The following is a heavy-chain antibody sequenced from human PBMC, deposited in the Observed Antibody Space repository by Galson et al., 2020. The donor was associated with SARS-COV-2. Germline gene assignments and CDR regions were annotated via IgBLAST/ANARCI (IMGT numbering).Heavy chain of an antibody. J-gene: IGHJ4*02. Sequence: GGSLRLSCAASGFTFSSYSMNWVRQAPGKGLEWVSSISSSSSYIYYADSVKGRFTISRDNAKNSLYLQMNSLRAEDTAVYYCARSTGSQGPDPSWGQGTLVTVSS. D-gene: IGHD2-8*02. CDR3: ARSTGSQGPDPS. CDR2: ISSSSSYI. V-gene: IGHV3-21*06. CDR1: GFTFSSYS.